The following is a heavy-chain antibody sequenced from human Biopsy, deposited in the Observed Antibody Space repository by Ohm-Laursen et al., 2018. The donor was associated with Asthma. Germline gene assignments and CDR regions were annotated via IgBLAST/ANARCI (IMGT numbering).Heavy chain of an antibody. V-gene: IGHV3-30*03. CDR1: GFTFSSYG. Sequence: SLRLSCAASGFTFSSYGTHWVRQAPGKGLEWVAVISYDGSNKYYADSVKGRFTISRDNSKNTLYLQMNSLRAEDTAVYYCARDGADCSSTSCYGGDYYYYYGMDVWGQGTTVTVSS. CDR3: ARDGADCSSTSCYGGDYYYYYGMDV. D-gene: IGHD2-2*01. J-gene: IGHJ6*02. CDR2: ISYDGSNK.